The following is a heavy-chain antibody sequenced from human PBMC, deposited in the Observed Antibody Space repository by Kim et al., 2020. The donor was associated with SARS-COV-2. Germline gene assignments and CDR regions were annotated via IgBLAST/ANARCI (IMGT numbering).Heavy chain of an antibody. J-gene: IGHJ6*02. CDR2: INTNTGNP. CDR1: GYTFSSYA. CDR3: ARDPGASTIFGVVIRNPNYYGMDV. Sequence: ASVKVSCKASGYTFSSYAMNWVLQAPGQGLEWMGWINTNTGNPTYAQGFTGRFVFSVDTSVSTAYLQISNLKADDTGVYFCARDPGASTIFGVVIRNPNYYGMDVWGQGTTVTVSS. D-gene: IGHD3-3*01. V-gene: IGHV7-4-1*02.